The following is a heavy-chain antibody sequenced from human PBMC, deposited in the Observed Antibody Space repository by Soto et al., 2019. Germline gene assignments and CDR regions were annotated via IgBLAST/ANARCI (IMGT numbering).Heavy chain of an antibody. J-gene: IGHJ4*02. D-gene: IGHD4-17*01. CDR1: GYTFTGYY. CDR3: ATPPRGYGDYVLGY. V-gene: IGHV1-2*02. CDR2: INPNSGGT. Sequence: GDSVKVSCKASGYTFTGYYMHWVRQAPGQVLEWMGLINPNSGGTNYAQKFQGRVTMTRDTSISTAYMELSRLRSDDTAVYDCATPPRGYGDYVLGYWGQGTLVPVSS.